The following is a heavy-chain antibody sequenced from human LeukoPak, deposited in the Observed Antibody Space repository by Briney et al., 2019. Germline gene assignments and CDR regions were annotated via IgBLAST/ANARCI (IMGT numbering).Heavy chain of an antibody. CDR1: GFTFTSYY. V-gene: IGHV1-46*01. CDR3: AREWGCSGGSCYSGNTGYYFDY. Sequence: GGSLRLSCAASGFTFTSYYMHWVRQAPGQGLEWMGIINPSGGSTSYAQKFQGRVTMTRDTSTSTVYMELSSLRSEDTAVYYCAREWGCSGGSCYSGNTGYYFDYWGQGTLVTVSS. J-gene: IGHJ4*02. D-gene: IGHD2-15*01. CDR2: INPSGGST.